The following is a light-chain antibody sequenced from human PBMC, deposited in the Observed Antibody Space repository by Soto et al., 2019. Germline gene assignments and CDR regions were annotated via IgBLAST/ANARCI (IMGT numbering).Light chain of an antibody. CDR1: QDIGRY. J-gene: IGKJ5*01. V-gene: IGKV1-9*01. CDR3: QQLYSYSS. CDR2: AAS. Sequence: DIQLTQSPSFVSASVGERVTITCRASQDIGRYLAWYQQKPGEAPKLLISAASTLQSGVPSRFSGSGSGTEFNFTDTYLLPEDFASYYCQQLYSYSSFGQGTRLESK.